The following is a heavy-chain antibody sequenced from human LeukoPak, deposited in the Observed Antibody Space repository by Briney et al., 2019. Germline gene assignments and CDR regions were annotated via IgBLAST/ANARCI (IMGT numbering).Heavy chain of an antibody. J-gene: IGHJ4*02. D-gene: IGHD4-11*01. Sequence: GGSLRLSCAVSGFTFSSYSMNWVRQAPGKGLEWVSSISSSSSYIYYADSLKGRFTISRDNAKNSLYLQMNSLKAEDTAVYYCARAGHTVEGAFDYWGQGTLVTVSS. V-gene: IGHV3-21*01. CDR2: ISSSSSYI. CDR3: ARAGHTVEGAFDY. CDR1: GFTFSSYS.